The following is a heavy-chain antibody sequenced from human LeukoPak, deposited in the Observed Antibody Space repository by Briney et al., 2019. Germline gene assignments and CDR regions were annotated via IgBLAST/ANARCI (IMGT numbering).Heavy chain of an antibody. V-gene: IGHV4-34*01. CDR3: ARGKCSSTSCYARGWFDP. CDR2: INHSGST. Sequence: SETLSLTCAVYGGSFSGYYWSWIRQPPGKGLEWIGEINHSGSTNYNPSLKSRVTISVDTSKNQFSLKLSFVTAADTAVYYCARGKCSSTSCYARGWFDPWGQGTLVTVSS. J-gene: IGHJ5*02. CDR1: GGSFSGYY. D-gene: IGHD2-2*01.